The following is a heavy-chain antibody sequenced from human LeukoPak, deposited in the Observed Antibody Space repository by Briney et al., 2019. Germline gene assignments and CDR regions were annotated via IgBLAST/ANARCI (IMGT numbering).Heavy chain of an antibody. J-gene: IGHJ4*02. Sequence: PGGSLRLSCAASGFTFSSYTMHWVRQTPGKGLEWVAVISGDATGRVPYYAESVKGRFTISRDNSPNTLFLQMNSLRPDDTAVYFCARDHWGRITTGGYFDYWGQGTLVTVSS. D-gene: IGHD6-13*01. CDR3: ARDHWGRITTGGYFDY. CDR2: ISGDATGRVP. V-gene: IGHV3-30*01. CDR1: GFTFSSYT.